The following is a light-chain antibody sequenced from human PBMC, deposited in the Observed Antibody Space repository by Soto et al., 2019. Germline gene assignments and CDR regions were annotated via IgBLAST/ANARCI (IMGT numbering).Light chain of an antibody. CDR1: QSFSSSY. V-gene: IGKV3-20*01. J-gene: IGKJ2*01. CDR3: QQYGSSPDT. CDR2: GAS. Sequence: EIVLTQSPGTLSLSPGERATLSCRASQSFSSSYLAWYQQKPGQAPRLLIYGASSRATGIPDRFSGSGSGTDFTLTISRLEPEDVAVYYCQQYGSSPDTFGQGTKLEIK.